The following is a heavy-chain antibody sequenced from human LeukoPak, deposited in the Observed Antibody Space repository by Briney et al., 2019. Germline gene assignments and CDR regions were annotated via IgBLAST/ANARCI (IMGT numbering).Heavy chain of an antibody. CDR1: GFTFISYA. CDR3: AKWGFTYGPGYFDY. D-gene: IGHD3-10*01. CDR2: ITGSGAYT. Sequence: RGSLRLSCAASGFTFISYAMSWVRQAPGKGLEWVSTITGSGAYTYYADFVKGRFTISRDNSKKTLYLQMDSLRAEDMALYYCAKWGFTYGPGYFDYWGQGTLVTVSS. V-gene: IGHV3-23*01. J-gene: IGHJ4*02.